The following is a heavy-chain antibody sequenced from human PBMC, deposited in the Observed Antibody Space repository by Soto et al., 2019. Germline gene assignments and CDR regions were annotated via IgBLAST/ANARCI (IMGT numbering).Heavy chain of an antibody. CDR2: ISAYNGNT. V-gene: IGHV1-18*01. Sequence: DSVNVSCKAAGYTFTSYGISWVRQAPGQGLEWMGWISAYNGNTNYAQKLQGRVTMTTDTSTSTAYMELRSLRSDDTAVYYCATVKSLRWLTDYWGQGTLVTVPS. CDR3: ATVKSLRWLTDY. CDR1: GYTFTSYG. D-gene: IGHD6-19*01. J-gene: IGHJ4*02.